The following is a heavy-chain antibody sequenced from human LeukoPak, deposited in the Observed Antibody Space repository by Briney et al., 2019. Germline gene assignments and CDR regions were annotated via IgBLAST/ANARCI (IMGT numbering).Heavy chain of an antibody. CDR1: GFSFRSYE. CDR3: AREGPYDGSDGDAFDI. J-gene: IGHJ3*02. V-gene: IGHV3-48*03. Sequence: GSLRLSCAASGFSFRSYEMNWVRQAPGEGLEWVSQISGSGNIIYYADSVKGRFSISRDNAKNSLYPQMNSLRAEDTAVYYCAREGPYDGSDGDAFDIWGQGTMVTVSS. CDR2: ISGSGNII. D-gene: IGHD3-22*01.